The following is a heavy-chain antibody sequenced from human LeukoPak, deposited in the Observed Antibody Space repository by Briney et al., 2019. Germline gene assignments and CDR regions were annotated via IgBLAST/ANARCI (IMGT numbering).Heavy chain of an antibody. V-gene: IGHV3-30*02. CDR2: IRYDGSNK. CDR3: AKDRRGYSAYGTLDY. D-gene: IGHD5-12*01. J-gene: IGHJ4*02. Sequence: GGSLRLSCAASGFTFSSYGMHWVRQAPGKGLEWVAFIRYDGSNKYYADSVKGRFTISRDNSKNTLYLQMNSLRAEDTAVYYCAKDRRGYSAYGTLDYWGQGTLVTVSS. CDR1: GFTFSSYG.